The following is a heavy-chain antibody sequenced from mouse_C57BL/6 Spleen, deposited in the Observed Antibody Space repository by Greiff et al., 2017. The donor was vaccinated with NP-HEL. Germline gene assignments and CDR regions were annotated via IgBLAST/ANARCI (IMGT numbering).Heavy chain of an antibody. D-gene: IGHD3-2*02. CDR1: GFSFNTYA. CDR2: IRSKSNNYAT. CDR3: VRHAQAFAY. J-gene: IGHJ3*01. Sequence: EVHLVESGGGLVQPKGSLKLSCAASGFSFNTYAMNWVRQAPGTGLEWVARIRSKSNNYATYYADSVKDRFTISRDDSESMLYLQMNTLKTEDTAMYYCVRHAQAFAYWGQGTLVTVSA. V-gene: IGHV10-1*01.